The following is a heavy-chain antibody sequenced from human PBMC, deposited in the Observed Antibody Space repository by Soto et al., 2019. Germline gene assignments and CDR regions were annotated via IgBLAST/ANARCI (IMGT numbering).Heavy chain of an antibody. CDR3: TRNQVKADY. J-gene: IGHJ4*02. Sequence: EVQLVESGGDLVQPGGSLRLSCVASGFALSSFWMTWVRQAPGKGLEWVAKIKGDGSEQNYVDSVRGRFTISRDNAKNTVYLKMNSLRVDDTAVDYCTRNQVKADYWGQGTLVTVSS. D-gene: IGHD3-22*01. CDR1: GFALSSFW. CDR2: IKGDGSEQ. V-gene: IGHV3-7*01.